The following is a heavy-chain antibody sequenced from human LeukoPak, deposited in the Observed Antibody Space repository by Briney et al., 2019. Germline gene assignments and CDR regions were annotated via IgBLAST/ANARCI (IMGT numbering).Heavy chain of an antibody. Sequence: SVKVSCKASGGTFSSYAISWVRQAPGQGLEWMGRIIPILGIANYAQKFQGRVTITADKSTSTAYMELSSLRSEDTAVYYCARDPQLYDSSGYYYNDAFDIWGQGTMVTVSS. CDR3: ARDPQLYDSSGYYYNDAFDI. J-gene: IGHJ3*02. CDR2: IIPILGIA. CDR1: GGTFSSYA. V-gene: IGHV1-69*04. D-gene: IGHD3-22*01.